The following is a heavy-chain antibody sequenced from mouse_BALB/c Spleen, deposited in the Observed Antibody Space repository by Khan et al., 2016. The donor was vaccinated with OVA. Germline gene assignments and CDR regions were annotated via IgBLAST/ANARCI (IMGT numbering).Heavy chain of an antibody. Sequence: EVQLQESGAGFVRSGASVKLSCTTSGFNIKDYYMHWVKQRPKRGLEWIGWIDPENGDTEYAPKFQGKATMTADTSSNTAYLHLSSLTSEDTAVYYCNAAKCSLWFASWGQGTLVTVSA. J-gene: IGHJ3*01. V-gene: IGHV14-4*02. CDR1: GFNIKDYY. CDR2: IDPENGDT. CDR3: NAAKCSLWFAS.